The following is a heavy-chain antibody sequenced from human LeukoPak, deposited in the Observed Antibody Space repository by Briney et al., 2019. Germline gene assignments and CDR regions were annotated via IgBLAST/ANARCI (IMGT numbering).Heavy chain of an antibody. Sequence: GGSLRLSCAASGFTFSSYSMNWVRQAPGKGLEWVSYISSSSSTIYYADSVKGRFTISRDNAKNSLYLQMNSLRAEDTAVYYCASGTGYYDSSGYSFAGLDYWGQGTLVTVSS. D-gene: IGHD3-22*01. CDR2: ISSSSSTI. CDR3: ASGTGYYDSSGYSFAGLDY. V-gene: IGHV3-48*01. CDR1: GFTFSSYS. J-gene: IGHJ4*02.